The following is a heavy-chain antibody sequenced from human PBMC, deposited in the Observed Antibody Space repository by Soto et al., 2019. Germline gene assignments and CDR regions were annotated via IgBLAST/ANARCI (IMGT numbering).Heavy chain of an antibody. D-gene: IGHD6-19*01. V-gene: IGHV4-4*02. CDR1: AVSISSSNL. Sequence: SVTLSVTCAVSAVSISSSNLWRWVRTPPGKGLEWIGEIYHSGSTNYNPSLKSRVTISVDKSKNQFSLKLSSVTAADTAVYYCARVGYRSGWWNGFDPWGQGTLVTVTS. J-gene: IGHJ5*02. CDR2: IYHSGST. CDR3: ARVGYRSGWWNGFDP.